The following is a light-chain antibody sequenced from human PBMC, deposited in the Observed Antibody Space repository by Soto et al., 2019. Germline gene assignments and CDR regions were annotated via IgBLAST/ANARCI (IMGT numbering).Light chain of an antibody. CDR1: QIISISY. CDR2: DAS. Sequence: EIVMTKSPGTLSLSPGEIATLSFRAIQIISISYLAWYQQRPGQAPRLLIYDASNRATGVPARFSGSGSGTDFTLTISSLEPEDFAVYYCQQRSSWPPTFGQGTRLEIK. CDR3: QQRSSWPPT. V-gene: IGKV3-11*01. J-gene: IGKJ5*01.